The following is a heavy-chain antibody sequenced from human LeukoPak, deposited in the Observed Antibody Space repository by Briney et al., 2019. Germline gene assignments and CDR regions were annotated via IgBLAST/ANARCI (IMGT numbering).Heavy chain of an antibody. CDR1: GYTFTGYY. CDR2: INPNSGGT. D-gene: IGHD6-19*01. CDR3: ARDSSGWPYYFDY. Sequence: ASVKVSCKASGYTFTGYYMHWVRQAPGQGLEWMGWINPNSGGTNYAQKFQGRVTMTRDTSISTAYMELSRLRSDDTAVYYCARDSSGWPYYFDYWGQGTLVTVSS. V-gene: IGHV1-2*02. J-gene: IGHJ4*02.